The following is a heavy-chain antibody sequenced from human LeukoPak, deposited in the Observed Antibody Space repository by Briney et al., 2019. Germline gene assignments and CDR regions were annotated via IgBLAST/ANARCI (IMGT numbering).Heavy chain of an antibody. Sequence: PGGSLRLSCTASGFIFNDFWMSWVRQAPGEGLEWVANIRQDGGAKNYVDSVKGRFTISRDNAKKSLYLQMNSLRAEDTAVYYCGRDLIGTAASWDCWGQGTLVTVSS. CDR3: GRDLIGTAASWDC. J-gene: IGHJ4*02. CDR1: GFIFNDFW. V-gene: IGHV3-7*01. D-gene: IGHD6-25*01. CDR2: IRQDGGAK.